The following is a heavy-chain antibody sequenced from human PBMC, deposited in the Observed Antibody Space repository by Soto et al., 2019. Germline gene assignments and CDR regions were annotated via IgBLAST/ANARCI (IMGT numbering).Heavy chain of an antibody. CDR2: ISQSGTT. CDR1: GASISSDNR. J-gene: IGHJ6*02. V-gene: IGHV4-4*02. CDR3: AKKVPAALRLYYFFGLDV. D-gene: IGHD2-15*01. Sequence: SETLSLTCAVSGASISSDNRWTWVRQPPGEGLEWIGEISQSGTTKYNPSLASRVTISVDKSKNQFSLRLASMTAADTAVYYCAKKVPAALRLYYFFGLDVWGQGTTVTVS.